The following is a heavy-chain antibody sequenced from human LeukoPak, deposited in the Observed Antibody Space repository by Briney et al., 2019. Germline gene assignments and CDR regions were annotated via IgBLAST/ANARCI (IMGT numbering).Heavy chain of an antibody. Sequence: ASVKVSCKASGYTFTGYYMHWVRQAPGQGLEWMGRINPNSGGTNYAQKFQGRATMTRDTSIGTAYMELSRLRSDDTAVYYCAGELELLIYWGQGTLVTVSS. J-gene: IGHJ4*02. V-gene: IGHV1-2*06. CDR3: AGELELLIY. CDR2: INPNSGGT. D-gene: IGHD1-7*01. CDR1: GYTFTGYY.